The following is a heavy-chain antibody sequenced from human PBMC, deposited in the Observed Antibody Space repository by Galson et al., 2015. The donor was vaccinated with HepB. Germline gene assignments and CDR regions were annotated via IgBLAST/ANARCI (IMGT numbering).Heavy chain of an antibody. Sequence: SLRLSCAGTGFTFSRYAMHWVRHAPGKGLEWVTIIWNDGSRKLYGNSVRGRFTISRDNSKNTVYLQMNSLRAEDTGVYYCARGENASGYRPDVWGQGTLVIVSS. D-gene: IGHD3-22*01. CDR1: GFTFSRYA. CDR2: IWNDGSRK. V-gene: IGHV3-33*01. CDR3: ARGENASGYRPDV. J-gene: IGHJ4*02.